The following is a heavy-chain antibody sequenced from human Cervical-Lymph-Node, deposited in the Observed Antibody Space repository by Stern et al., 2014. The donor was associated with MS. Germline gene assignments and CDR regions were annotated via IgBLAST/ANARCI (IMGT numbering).Heavy chain of an antibody. CDR1: GFTFSDYY. V-gene: IGHV3-11*01. Sequence: QVQLVESGGGSVKPGGSLRLSCTTSGFTFSDYYMTWIRQTPGKGLECISYISSTSTTTYYADSVKGRFTISRDSANNSLYLQMNSLRVDDTAVYYCARVLPRSPTSHNWLDSWGQGTLVTVSS. CDR3: ARVLPRSPTSHNWLDS. J-gene: IGHJ5*01. CDR2: ISSTSTTT.